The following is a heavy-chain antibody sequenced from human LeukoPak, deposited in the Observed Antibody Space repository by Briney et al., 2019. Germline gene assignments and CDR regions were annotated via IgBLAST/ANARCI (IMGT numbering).Heavy chain of an antibody. V-gene: IGHV1-69*04. J-gene: IGHJ4*02. CDR3: AREGTEVRGVIITDEPYDY. CDR2: IIPILGIA. D-gene: IGHD3-10*01. CDR1: GGTFSSYA. Sequence: SVKVSCKASGGTFSSYAISWVRQAPGQGLEWMGRIIPILGIANYAQKFQGRVTITADKSTSTAYMELSSLRSEDTAVYYCAREGTEVRGVIITDEPYDYWGQGTLVTVSS.